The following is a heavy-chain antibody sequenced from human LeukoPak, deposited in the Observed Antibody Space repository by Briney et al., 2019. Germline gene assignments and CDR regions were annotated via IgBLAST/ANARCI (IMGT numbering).Heavy chain of an antibody. CDR3: AKEGVRGAREGMDV. J-gene: IGHJ6*02. CDR2: IRYDESNK. V-gene: IGHV3-30*02. D-gene: IGHD3-10*01. CDR1: GFTFSRSG. Sequence: GGSLRLSCAASGFTFSRSGMHWVRQAPGKGLEWVAFIRYDESNKYYGASVKGRYTISRDNAKNSLYLQMNSLRAEDTAVYYCAKEGVRGAREGMDVWGQGTTVTVSS.